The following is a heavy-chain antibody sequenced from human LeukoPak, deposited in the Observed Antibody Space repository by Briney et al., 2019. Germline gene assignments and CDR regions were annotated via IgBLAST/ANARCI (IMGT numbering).Heavy chain of an antibody. J-gene: IGHJ4*02. V-gene: IGHV3-48*01. D-gene: IGHD1-26*01. Sequence: GGSLRLSCAASGFTFSSYSMNWVRQAPGKGLEWVSYISSSSSTIYYADSVKGRFTISRDNSKNSLYLQMNSLRAEDTAVYYCARVLGATLRYFDYWGQGTLVTVSS. CDR1: GFTFSSYS. CDR3: ARVLGATLRYFDY. CDR2: ISSSSSTI.